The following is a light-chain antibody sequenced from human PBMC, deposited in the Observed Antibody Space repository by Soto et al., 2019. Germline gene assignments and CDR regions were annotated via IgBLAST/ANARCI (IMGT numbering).Light chain of an antibody. CDR1: QDISDS. CDR2: TAS. J-gene: IGKJ4*01. V-gene: IGKV1-33*01. Sequence: DIHMTQSPSSLSASVGDRVTITCQASQDISDSLNWYQQKPGKAPKLVIYTASNLETGVPSRFSGSGSGTHFAFTISSLQPEDIATYYCQQYDDRPLTFGGGTKVDI. CDR3: QQYDDRPLT.